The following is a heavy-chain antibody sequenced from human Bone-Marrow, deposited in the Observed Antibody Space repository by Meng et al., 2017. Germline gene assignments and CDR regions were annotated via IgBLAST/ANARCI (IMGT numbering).Heavy chain of an antibody. D-gene: IGHD6-19*01. CDR1: GYTFSSYS. Sequence: QVQLVQPGFEMTTPGSSVKISCTASGYTFSSYSLSWGRQVPGKGLEWIGWINTSTGTHTYARGFAGRFVFSLDTYVNTAYLQISILKAEDTAMYCCARLSWGVTGNDYWGQGTLVTVSS. V-gene: IGHV7-4-1*02. J-gene: IGHJ4*02. CDR2: INTSTGTH. CDR3: ARLSWGVTGNDY.